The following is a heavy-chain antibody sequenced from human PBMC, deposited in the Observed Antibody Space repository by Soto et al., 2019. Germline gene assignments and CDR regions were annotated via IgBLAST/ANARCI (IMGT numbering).Heavy chain of an antibody. CDR2: IYPGDSDT. CDR1: GYSFTSYW. Sequence: PGESLKISCTGVGYSFTSYWIGWVRQMPGKGLEWMGIIYPGDSDTRYSPSFQGQVTISADKSISTVYLQWSSLKALDTAMYYCARGYCTTNICDPWFDPWGQGTLVNVSS. V-gene: IGHV5-51*01. D-gene: IGHD2-8*01. J-gene: IGHJ5*02. CDR3: ARGYCTTNICDPWFDP.